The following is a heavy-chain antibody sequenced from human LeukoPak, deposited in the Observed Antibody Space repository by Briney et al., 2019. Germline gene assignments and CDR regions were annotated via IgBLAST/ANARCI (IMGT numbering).Heavy chain of an antibody. CDR1: GGSISSCSYY. CDR3: ARELGYSGSYRDAFDI. V-gene: IGHV4-61*02. D-gene: IGHD1-26*01. Sequence: SQTLSLTCTVSGGSISSCSYYWSWIRQPAGKGLEWIGRIYTSGSTNYNPSLKSRVTISVDTSKNQLSLKLSSVTAADTAVYYCARELGYSGSYRDAFDIRGQGTMVTVSS. CDR2: IYTSGST. J-gene: IGHJ3*02.